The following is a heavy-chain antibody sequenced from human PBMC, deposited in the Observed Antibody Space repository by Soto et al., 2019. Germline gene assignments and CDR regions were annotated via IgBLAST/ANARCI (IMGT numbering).Heavy chain of an antibody. V-gene: IGHV3-30*18. CDR2: ISYDGSNK. D-gene: IGHD5-18*01. CDR3: AKGVGYSYGYYYYGMDV. J-gene: IGHJ6*02. CDR1: GFTFSSYG. Sequence: LSLTCAASGFTFSSYGMHWVRQAPGKGLEWVAVISYDGSNKYYADSVKGRFTISRDNSKNTLYLQMNSLRAEDTAVYYCAKGVGYSYGYYYYGMDVWGQGTTVTVSS.